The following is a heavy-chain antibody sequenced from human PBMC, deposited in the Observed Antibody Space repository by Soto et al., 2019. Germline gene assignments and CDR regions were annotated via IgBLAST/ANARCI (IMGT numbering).Heavy chain of an antibody. V-gene: IGHV4-31*02. CDR3: ARSHVRSHDAFTSNWLDL. CDR2: IYYSGST. J-gene: IGHJ5*02. D-gene: IGHD2-2*01. Sequence: SETLSLTCTVSGDSISSGDYYWNWIRQHPGKGLEWIAYIYYSGSTYYNPSLESRLTISVDTSENKFSLELSSLTAADTAVYYCARSHVRSHDAFTSNWLDLWGQGALVT. CDR1: GDSISSGDYY.